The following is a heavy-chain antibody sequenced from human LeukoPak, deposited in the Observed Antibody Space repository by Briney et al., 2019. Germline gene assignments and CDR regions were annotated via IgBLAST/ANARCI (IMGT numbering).Heavy chain of an antibody. CDR3: ARGDEAGVLWGVCDP. CDR1: GYTFTSYY. J-gene: IGHJ5*02. D-gene: IGHD6-19*01. CDR2: INPSGGST. V-gene: IGHV1-46*01. Sequence: ASVKVSCKASGYTFTSYYMHWVRQAPGQGLEWMGIINPSGGSTSYVQKFQGRVTVTRDMSTSTVYMELSSLRSEDTAVYYCARGDEAGVLWGVCDPWGQGTLVTVSS.